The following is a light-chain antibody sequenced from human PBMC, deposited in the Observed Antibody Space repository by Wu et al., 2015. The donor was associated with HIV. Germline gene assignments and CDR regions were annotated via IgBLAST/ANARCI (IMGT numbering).Light chain of an antibody. CDR1: QSVGNNY. Sequence: EIVLTQSPDTLSLSPGEGATLSCRASQSVGNNYLAWYQQRPGQAPSLLIYAASRRATGIPDRFSGSGSGTDFTLTISRLESEDFAVYYCQQYGTSPLTFGGGTKVEI. CDR3: QQYGTSPLT. J-gene: IGKJ4*01. CDR2: AAS. V-gene: IGKV3-20*01.